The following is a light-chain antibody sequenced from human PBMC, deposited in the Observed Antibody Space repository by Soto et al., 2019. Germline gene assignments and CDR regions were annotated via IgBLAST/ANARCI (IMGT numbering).Light chain of an antibody. Sequence: EIVLTQSPGTLSLSPGERATLSCRASQSVRSTDLAWYQQKPGQAPRLLIYGASGRATGIPDRFSGSGSGTDFTLAITGLEPEDVAVYYCQHYGRSLWTFGQGTRVEI. V-gene: IGKV3-20*01. J-gene: IGKJ1*01. CDR1: QSVRSTD. CDR3: QHYGRSLWT. CDR2: GAS.